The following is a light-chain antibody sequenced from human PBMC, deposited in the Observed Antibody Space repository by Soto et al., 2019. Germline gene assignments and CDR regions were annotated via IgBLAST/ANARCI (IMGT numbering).Light chain of an antibody. Sequence: QSALTQPASVSGSPGQSVTISCTGTSSDVGGYNYVSWYQQHPGKAPKLMIYEVSNRPSGVSNRFSGSKSGNTASLTISGPQAEDEADYYCSSYTSSSTLDVVFGGGTKVTVL. CDR3: SSYTSSSTLDVV. J-gene: IGLJ2*01. V-gene: IGLV2-14*01. CDR1: SSDVGGYNY. CDR2: EVS.